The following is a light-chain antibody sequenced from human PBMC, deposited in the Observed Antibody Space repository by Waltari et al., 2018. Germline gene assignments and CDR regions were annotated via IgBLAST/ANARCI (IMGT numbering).Light chain of an antibody. CDR1: YGSVSSTSY. V-gene: IGLV8-61*01. J-gene: IGLJ3*02. CDR3: VMYMGSGIWV. Sequence: QTVVTQETSLSVSLGGTVTLTCALSYGSVSSTSYPSWYQPIPGQPPRTPVYKGITRSSGVPERFSGAILGNKAARTITGAQADDESDYYCVMYMGSGIWVFGGGTKLTVL. CDR2: KGI.